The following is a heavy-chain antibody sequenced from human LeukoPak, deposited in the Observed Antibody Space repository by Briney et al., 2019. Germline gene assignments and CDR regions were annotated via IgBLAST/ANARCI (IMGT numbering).Heavy chain of an antibody. D-gene: IGHD6-19*01. V-gene: IGHV3-48*04. Sequence: PGGSLRLSCAASGFTFSSSSMNWVRQAPGKGLEWVSYISSTSTTIYYADSVKGRFTISRDNAKNSLYLQMNSLRAEDTAVYYCARGSLSSSGWTFDYWGQGTLVTVSS. CDR3: ARGSLSSSGWTFDY. CDR2: ISSTSTTI. J-gene: IGHJ4*02. CDR1: GFTFSSSS.